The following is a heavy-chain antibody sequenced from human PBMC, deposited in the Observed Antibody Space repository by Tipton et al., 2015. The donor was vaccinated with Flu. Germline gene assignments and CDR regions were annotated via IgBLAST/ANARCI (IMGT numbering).Heavy chain of an antibody. Sequence: TLSLTCLVSGDSIRSDYYWGWIRQPPGKGLEWIGHISRGGSAYYNSSLQSRVTISVDSSRNRFSLKVKSVTAADTAIYYCARGDYSNYVSEPKSWFDPWGQGTLVAVSS. CDR2: ISRGGSA. CDR1: GDSIRSDYY. CDR3: ARGDYSNYVSEPKSWFDP. D-gene: IGHD4-11*01. V-gene: IGHV4-38-2*02. J-gene: IGHJ5*02.